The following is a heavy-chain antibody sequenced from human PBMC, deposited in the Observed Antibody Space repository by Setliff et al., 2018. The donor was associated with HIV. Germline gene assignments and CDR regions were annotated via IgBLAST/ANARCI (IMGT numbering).Heavy chain of an antibody. CDR3: AKLTRLKASFPTDYLDP. CDR2: IKQDGSEK. V-gene: IGHV3-7*01. Sequence: GESLKISCAASGFTFSSYWMSWVRQAPGRGLEWVANIKQDGSEKYYVDSVKGRFTISRENAKNTVYLQMHSLRSEDTAVYFCAKLTRLKASFPTDYLDPWGQGILVTVSS. J-gene: IGHJ5*02. CDR1: GFTFSSYW. D-gene: IGHD4-17*01.